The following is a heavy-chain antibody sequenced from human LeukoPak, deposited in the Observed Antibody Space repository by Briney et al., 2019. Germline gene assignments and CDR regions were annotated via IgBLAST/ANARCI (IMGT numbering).Heavy chain of an antibody. CDR3: AKEIGAIGTPAFDY. Sequence: GASLRLSCAASGFTFSSYAISWVRQAPGKGLEWVSGITDNGAGAYYADSVKGRFTISRDNSRNTLYLQMSSLRVEDTAVYYCAKEIGAIGTPAFDYWGQGTLVTASS. CDR1: GFTFSSYA. CDR2: ITDNGAGA. J-gene: IGHJ4*02. V-gene: IGHV3-23*01. D-gene: IGHD5-12*01.